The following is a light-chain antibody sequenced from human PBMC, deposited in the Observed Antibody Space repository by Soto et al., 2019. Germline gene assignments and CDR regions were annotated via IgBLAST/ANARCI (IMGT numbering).Light chain of an antibody. CDR2: AAS. CDR1: QDIGNS. Sequence: DIQMTQSPSSLSASVGDRVTITCRASQDIGNSLAWFQQRPGKAPKSLIYAASNLHSGVPSKFSGSESGTDFTLTISSLRPDDFATFYCQQYKVYPYTFGQGTRLDI. V-gene: IGKV1-16*02. CDR3: QQYKVYPYT. J-gene: IGKJ2*01.